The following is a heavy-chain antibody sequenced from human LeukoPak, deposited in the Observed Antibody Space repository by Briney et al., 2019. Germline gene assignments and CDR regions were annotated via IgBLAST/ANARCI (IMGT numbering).Heavy chain of an antibody. D-gene: IGHD1-1*01. Sequence: GGSLRLSCAASGFTFSRNAMHWVRQAPGKGLEWVAVISYDGSNKYYADSVKGRFTIYRDNSKNTLYLQMNSLRAEDTAVYYCARERLGEHYFDCWGQGTLVTVSS. CDR2: ISYDGSNK. V-gene: IGHV3-30-3*01. CDR1: GFTFSRNA. J-gene: IGHJ4*02. CDR3: ARERLGEHYFDC.